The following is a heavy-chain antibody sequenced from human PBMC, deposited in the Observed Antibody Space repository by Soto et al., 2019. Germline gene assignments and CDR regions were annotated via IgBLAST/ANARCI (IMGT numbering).Heavy chain of an antibody. V-gene: IGHV4-39*01. CDR1: GDSIISSDFY. CDR2: IFYLGSS. CDR3: ARHSLALRKYNWFDP. J-gene: IGHJ5*02. D-gene: IGHD3-3*02. Sequence: SETLSLTCTVSGDSIISSDFYWGWVRQPPGKGLEWIGSIFYLGSSYYSPCRKSRVTMSVDTSKNQFSLRLRSVTAADTALYFCARHSLALRKYNWFDPWGQGIMVTVSS.